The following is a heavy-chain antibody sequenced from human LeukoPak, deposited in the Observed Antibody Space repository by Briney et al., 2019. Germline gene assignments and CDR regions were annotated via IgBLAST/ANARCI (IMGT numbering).Heavy chain of an antibody. CDR3: AKWSYYYYDSSGYPVPPDY. J-gene: IGHJ4*02. Sequence: SCKASGGTFSSYAISWVRQAPGKGLEWVSAISGSGGSTYYADSVKGRFTISRDNSKNTLYLQMNSLRAEDTAVYYCAKWSYYYYDSSGYPVPPDYWGQGTLVTVSS. CDR2: ISGSGGST. D-gene: IGHD3-22*01. CDR1: GGTFSSYA. V-gene: IGHV3-23*01.